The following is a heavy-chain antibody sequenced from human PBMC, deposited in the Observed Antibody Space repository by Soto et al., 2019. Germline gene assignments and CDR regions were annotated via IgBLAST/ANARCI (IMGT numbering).Heavy chain of an antibody. CDR2: IHHSGST. D-gene: IGHD6-6*01. CDR3: ARGHSTSGYDS. CDR1: GASFSCYC. Sequence: PSETRSRTWSVYGASFSCYCWSWSRQSPGKGLEWIGEIHHSGSTHYNPSLKSRLTFSIDESQSQFYMMLTSVTAADTALYFCARGHSTSGYDSWGQGSLVTVSS. J-gene: IGHJ4*02. V-gene: IGHV4-34*01.